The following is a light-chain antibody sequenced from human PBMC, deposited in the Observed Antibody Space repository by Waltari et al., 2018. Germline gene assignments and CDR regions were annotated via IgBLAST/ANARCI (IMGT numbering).Light chain of an antibody. J-gene: IGLJ2*01. V-gene: IGLV1-44*01. CDR3: AAWDDSLRVL. CDR2: SNN. CDR1: NSNIGRNT. Sequence: QSVLTQPPSASGTPGQRVTISCSGSNSNIGRNTVNWYQQRPGTAPKLLIYSNNQRPSGVPDRFSGSKSGTSASLAISGLQSEDEAEYYCAAWDDSLRVLFGGGTKLTVL.